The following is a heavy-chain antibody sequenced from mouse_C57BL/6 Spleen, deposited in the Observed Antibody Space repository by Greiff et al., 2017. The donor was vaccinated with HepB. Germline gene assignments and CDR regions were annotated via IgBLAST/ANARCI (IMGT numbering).Heavy chain of an antibody. J-gene: IGHJ3*01. Sequence: QVQLQQSGAELVRPGTSVKVSCKASGYAFTNYLLEWVKQRPGQGLEWIGVINPGGGGTNYNEKFKGKATLTADKSSSTAYMQFSSLTSEDSAVYCCAREQGLAWFADWGQGTLVTVSA. CDR3: AREQGLAWFAD. CDR1: GYAFTNYL. V-gene: IGHV1-54*01. CDR2: INPGGGGT. D-gene: IGHD3-3*01.